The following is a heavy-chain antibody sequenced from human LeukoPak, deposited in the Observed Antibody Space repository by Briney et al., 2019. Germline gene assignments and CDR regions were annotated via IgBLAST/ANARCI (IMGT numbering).Heavy chain of an antibody. V-gene: IGHV3-21*01. D-gene: IGHD3-3*01. Sequence: GGSLRLSCAASGFTFSSYSMNSVRQAPGKGLEWVSSISSSSSYIYYADSVKGRFTISRDNAKNSLYLQMNSLRAEDTAVYYCARDKTTYYDFWSGAEMADAFDIWGQGTMVTVSS. CDR3: ARDKTTYYDFWSGAEMADAFDI. CDR1: GFTFSSYS. J-gene: IGHJ3*02. CDR2: ISSSSSYI.